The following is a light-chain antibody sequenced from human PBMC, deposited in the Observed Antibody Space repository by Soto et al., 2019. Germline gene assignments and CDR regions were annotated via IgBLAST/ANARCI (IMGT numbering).Light chain of an antibody. CDR3: CSYARSSTSV. J-gene: IGLJ1*01. CDR1: SSDVGSYNL. V-gene: IGLV2-23*01. Sequence: QSALTQPASVSGSPGQSITISCTGTSSDVGSYNLVSWYQQHPGKAPKLMIYEGSKRPSGVSNRFSGSKSGNTASLTISGLQAEDEADYYCCSYARSSTSVFGTGIKVTVL. CDR2: EGS.